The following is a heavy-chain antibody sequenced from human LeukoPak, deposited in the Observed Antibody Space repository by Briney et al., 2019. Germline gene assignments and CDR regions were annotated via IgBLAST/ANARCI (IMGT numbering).Heavy chain of an antibody. Sequence: GASVKVSCKASGYTFTGYYIHWVRQAPGQGVEWMGWINPDSGDTNYAQIFQGRVTMTRDTSISTAYMELNRLRSDDTAVYYCARVASAVYSDYWGQGTLVTVSS. CDR1: GYTFTGYY. CDR3: ARVASAVYSDY. CDR2: INPDSGDT. V-gene: IGHV1-2*02. J-gene: IGHJ4*02.